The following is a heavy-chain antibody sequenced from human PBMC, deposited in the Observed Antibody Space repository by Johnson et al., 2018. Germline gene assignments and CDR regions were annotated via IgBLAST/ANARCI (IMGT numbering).Heavy chain of an antibody. CDR2: ISFDGKVT. D-gene: IGHD3-10*01. CDR1: GFIFSSYD. CDR3: ANGPLFGSDIAEFHH. J-gene: IGHJ1*01. V-gene: IGHV3-30*18. Sequence: QVQLVQSGGGVVQPGTSLRLSCVASGFIFSSYDMHWVRQVPGKGLEWVSVISFDGKVTYSADSIKGRLTISRDNSKNTVYLQMDSLIGDDTAIYYCANGPLFGSDIAEFHHWGQGTLVTVSS.